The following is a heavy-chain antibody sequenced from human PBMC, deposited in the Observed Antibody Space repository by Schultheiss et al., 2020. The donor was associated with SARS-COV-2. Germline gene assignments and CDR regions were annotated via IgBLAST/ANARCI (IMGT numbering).Heavy chain of an antibody. CDR3: AREADCSSTSCPPAWGYYYGMDV. V-gene: IGHV3-21*06. CDR1: GFTFSSYG. CDR2: ISGSGGST. D-gene: IGHD2-2*01. Sequence: GGSLRLSCAASGFTFSSYGMHWVRQAPGKGLEWVSAISGSGGSTYYADSVKGRFTISRDNAKSLLFLQMNSLRAEDTAVYYCAREADCSSTSCPPAWGYYYGMDVWGQGTTVTVSS. J-gene: IGHJ6*02.